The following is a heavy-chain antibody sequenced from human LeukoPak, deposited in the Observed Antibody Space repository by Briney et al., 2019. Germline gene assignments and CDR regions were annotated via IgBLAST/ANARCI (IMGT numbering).Heavy chain of an antibody. D-gene: IGHD6-19*01. CDR3: AREPGYSSGWFPVPYFDY. CDR2: IYYSGST. J-gene: IGHJ4*02. Sequence: SETLSLTFTVSGGSISSYYWSWIRQPPGKGLVWIGYIYYSGSTNYNPSLKSRVTISVDTSKNQFSLKLSSVTAADTAVYYCAREPGYSSGWFPVPYFDYWGQGTLVTVSS. CDR1: GGSISSYY. V-gene: IGHV4-59*01.